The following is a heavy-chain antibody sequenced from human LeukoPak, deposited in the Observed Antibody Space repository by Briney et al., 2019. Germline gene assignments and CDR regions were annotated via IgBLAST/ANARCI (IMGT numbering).Heavy chain of an antibody. CDR2: INPSGGST. CDR1: GYTFTSYY. J-gene: IGHJ4*02. V-gene: IGHV1-46*01. CDR3: ARGCSSTSCYVAFDY. D-gene: IGHD2-2*01. Sequence: ASVKVSCKASGYTFTSYYMHWVRQAPGQGLEWMGIINPSGGSTSYAQKFQGRATMTRDMSTSTVYMELSSLRSEDTAVYYCARGCSSTSCYVAFDYWGQGTLVTVSS.